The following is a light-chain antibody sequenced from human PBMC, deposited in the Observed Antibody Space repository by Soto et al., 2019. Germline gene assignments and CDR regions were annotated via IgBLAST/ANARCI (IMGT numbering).Light chain of an antibody. Sequence: ELVLTQSPATLSVSPGERAALSYRASQSVSSNLAWYQQKPGQAPRLLIYAASTRATGIPARFSGSGSGTDFNLTITSLQSEDSAVYYCQQYYHWPRTFGQGTKVDIK. CDR2: AAS. V-gene: IGKV3D-15*01. J-gene: IGKJ1*01. CDR1: QSVSSN. CDR3: QQYYHWPRT.